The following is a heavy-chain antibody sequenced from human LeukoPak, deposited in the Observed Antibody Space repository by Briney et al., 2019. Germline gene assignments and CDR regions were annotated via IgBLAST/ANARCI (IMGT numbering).Heavy chain of an antibody. Sequence: GASVKVSCKASGYTFTGYYMHWVRQAPGQGLEWMGWINPNNGDTSYAQKFQGRVTMTRDTSISTAYMELSSLTSDDTAAYYCARGRKMAAAGTESPALFDYWGQGTLVAVSS. CDR2: INPNNGDT. CDR1: GYTFTGYY. D-gene: IGHD6-13*01. J-gene: IGHJ4*02. V-gene: IGHV1-2*02. CDR3: ARGRKMAAAGTESPALFDY.